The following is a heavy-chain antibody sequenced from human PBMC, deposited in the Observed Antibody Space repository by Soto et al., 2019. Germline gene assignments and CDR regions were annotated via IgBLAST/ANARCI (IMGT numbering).Heavy chain of an antibody. CDR2: IYYSGST. D-gene: IGHD3-9*01. CDR1: GGSVSSGSYY. J-gene: IGHJ6*02. Sequence: SETLSLTCTVSGGSVSSGSYYWSWIRQPPGKGLEWIGYIYYSGSTNYNPSLKSRVTISVDTSKNQFSLKLSSVTASDTAVYYCARVERVSYDILTAPCGYHSGLDGGGQGTAV. CDR3: ARVERVSYDILTAPCGYHSGLDG. V-gene: IGHV4-61*01.